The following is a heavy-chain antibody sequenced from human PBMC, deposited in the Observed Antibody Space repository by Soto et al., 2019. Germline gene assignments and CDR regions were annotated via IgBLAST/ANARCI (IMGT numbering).Heavy chain of an antibody. CDR3: ARRFDDFWSATNYFDY. J-gene: IGHJ4*02. V-gene: IGHV4-39*01. CDR1: GGSISSSSYY. CDR2: IYYSGST. D-gene: IGHD3-3*01. Sequence: SETLSLTCTVSGGSISSSSYYWGWIRQPPGKGLEWIGSIYYSGSTYYNPSLKSRVTISVDTSKNQFSLKLSSVTAADTAVYYCARRFDDFWSATNYFDYWGQGPMVTV.